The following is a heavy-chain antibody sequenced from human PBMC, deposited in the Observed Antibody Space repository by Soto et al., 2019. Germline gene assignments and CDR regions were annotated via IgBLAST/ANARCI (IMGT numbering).Heavy chain of an antibody. Sequence: ASETLSLTCTVSGGSISGGGYYWSWIRQHPGKGLEWIGYIYYSGSTYYNPSLKSRVTISVDTSKNQFSLKLSSVTAADTAVYYCARTLVARRHNWFDPWGQGTLVTVSS. J-gene: IGHJ5*02. CDR2: IYYSGST. D-gene: IGHD5-12*01. V-gene: IGHV4-31*03. CDR3: ARTLVARRHNWFDP. CDR1: GGSISGGGYY.